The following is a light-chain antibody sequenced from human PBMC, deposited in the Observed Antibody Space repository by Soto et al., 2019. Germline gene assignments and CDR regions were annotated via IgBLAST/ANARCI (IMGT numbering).Light chain of an antibody. Sequence: EIVMTQSPATLSVSPGERATLSCRASQSVSSSLAWYQQKPGQAPRLLIYGASTRATCIPARYSGSGSGTEFTLTISSLQSEDFAVYYCQQYNNWPPTFGGGTKVEIK. CDR3: QQYNNWPPT. J-gene: IGKJ4*01. CDR2: GAS. CDR1: QSVSSS. V-gene: IGKV3-15*01.